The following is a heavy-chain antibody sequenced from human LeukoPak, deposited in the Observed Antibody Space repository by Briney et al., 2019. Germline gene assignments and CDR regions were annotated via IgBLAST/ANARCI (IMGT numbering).Heavy chain of an antibody. J-gene: IGHJ4*02. D-gene: IGHD5-18*01. V-gene: IGHV1-2*04. CDR3: ARGIQLWPLDY. Sequence: ASVKVACKASGYTFTGYYMHWVRQAPGQGLEWMGWINPNSGGTNYAQKFQGWVTMTSDTSISTAYMELSRLRSDDTAVYYCARGIQLWPLDYWGQGTLVTVSS. CDR1: GYTFTGYY. CDR2: INPNSGGT.